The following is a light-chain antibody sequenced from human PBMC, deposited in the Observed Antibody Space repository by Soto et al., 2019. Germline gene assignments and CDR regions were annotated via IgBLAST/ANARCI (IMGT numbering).Light chain of an antibody. V-gene: IGKV3-11*01. CDR3: HQRRSWPRT. J-gene: IGKJ1*01. Sequence: EIVLTQSPATLSSSPGERATLSRRASQTVGSRLAWYQHRPGQAPRLLIYEISNRATGIPGRFSGSGSGTDFTLTISSLEPEDFAVYYCHQRRSWPRTFGQGTKVEIK. CDR1: QTVGSR. CDR2: EIS.